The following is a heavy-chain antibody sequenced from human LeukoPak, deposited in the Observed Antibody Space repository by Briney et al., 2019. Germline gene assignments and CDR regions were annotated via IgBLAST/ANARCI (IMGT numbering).Heavy chain of an antibody. CDR1: GGSFSGYY. V-gene: IGHV4-34*01. CDR2: INHSGST. J-gene: IGHJ4*02. D-gene: IGHD5-12*01. CDR3: ARKRRGYSGYDRGLDFDY. Sequence: NASETLSLTCAAYGGSFSGYYWSWIRQPPGKGLEWIGEINHSGSTNYNPSLKSRVTISVDTSKNQFSLKLSSVTAADTAVYYCARKRRGYSGYDRGLDFDYWGQGTLVTVSS.